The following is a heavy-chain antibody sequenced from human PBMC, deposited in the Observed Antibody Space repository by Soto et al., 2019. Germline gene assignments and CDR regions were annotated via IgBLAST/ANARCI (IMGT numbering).Heavy chain of an antibody. CDR3: AHRENYYHAGYFQH. D-gene: IGHD3-10*01. V-gene: IGHV2-5*02. J-gene: IGHJ1*01. CDR2: IYWDDDK. Sequence: QITLKESGPTLVKPTQTLTLTCTFSGFSLSTSGVGVGWIRQPPGKALEWLALIYWDDDKRYSPSLKSRLTITNATYKNKVVLTMTNMDPVDTATYYYAHRENYYHAGYFQHWGQGTLVTVSS. CDR1: GFSLSTSGVG.